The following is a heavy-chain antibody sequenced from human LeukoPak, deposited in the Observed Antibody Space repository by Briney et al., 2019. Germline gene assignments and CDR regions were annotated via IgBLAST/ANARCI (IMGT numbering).Heavy chain of an antibody. CDR1: GFNFNSYA. Sequence: GGSLRLSCAAFGFNFNSYAVHWVRQAPGKGLEWVAVISYDGSNKYYADSVKGRFTISRDNSKNTLYLQMNSLRAEDTAVYYCAKDRQTVAYYYDSSGTTFGYWGQGTLVTVSS. CDR3: AKDRQTVAYYYDSSGTTFGY. V-gene: IGHV3-30*04. D-gene: IGHD3-22*01. CDR2: ISYDGSNK. J-gene: IGHJ4*02.